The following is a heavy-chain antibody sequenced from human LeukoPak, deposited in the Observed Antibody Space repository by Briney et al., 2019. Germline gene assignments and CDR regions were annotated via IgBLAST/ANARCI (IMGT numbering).Heavy chain of an antibody. D-gene: IGHD6-6*01. CDR3: ARVYSSSSPTDY. V-gene: IGHV1-2*06. Sequence: ASVKVSCKASGYTFAGYYMHWVRQAPGQGLEWMGRINPNSGGTNYAQKFQGRVTMTRDTSISTAYMELSRLRSDDTAVYYCARVYSSSSPTDYWGQGTLVTVSS. CDR1: GYTFAGYY. CDR2: INPNSGGT. J-gene: IGHJ4*02.